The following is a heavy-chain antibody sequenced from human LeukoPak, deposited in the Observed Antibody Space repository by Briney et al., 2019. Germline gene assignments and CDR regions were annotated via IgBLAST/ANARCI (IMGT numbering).Heavy chain of an antibody. J-gene: IGHJ3*02. CDR3: ARLILWETSNAFDI. CDR1: GFTFSSNW. D-gene: IGHD1-26*01. V-gene: IGHV3-74*01. CDR2: INEDGSTT. Sequence: GGSLRLSCAASGFTFSSNWMHWVRQAPGKGLVWVSRINEDGSTTNYADSVKGRSTIFRDNAKNTLYLQMNSLRAEDTAVYFCARLILWETSNAFDIWGQGTMVTVSS.